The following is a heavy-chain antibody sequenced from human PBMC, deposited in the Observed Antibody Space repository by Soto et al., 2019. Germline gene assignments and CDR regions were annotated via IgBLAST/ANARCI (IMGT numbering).Heavy chain of an antibody. CDR2: IWYDGSNK. Sequence: QVQLVESGGGVVQPGRSLRLSCAASGFTFSSYGMHWVRQAPGKGLEWVAVIWYDGSNKYYADSVKGRFTISRDNSKNTVYLKMNSLRAEDTAVYYCARGQYYYDSSGYTNDYYGMDVWGQGTTVTVSS. CDR3: ARGQYYYDSSGYTNDYYGMDV. J-gene: IGHJ6*02. CDR1: GFTFSSYG. D-gene: IGHD3-22*01. V-gene: IGHV3-33*01.